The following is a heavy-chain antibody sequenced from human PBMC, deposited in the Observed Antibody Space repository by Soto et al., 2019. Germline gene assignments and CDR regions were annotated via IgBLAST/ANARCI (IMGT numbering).Heavy chain of an antibody. CDR2: IMPGSSHI. D-gene: IGHD1-26*01. Sequence: SLRLSCTVSLFSVRANYMNWVLQAPGKLLECVSYIMPGSSHIFYADSVKGRFTISRDNAKKSLYLQMNSLRAEDTAVYYCVRDDIGLGIEYWGLGTLVTVSS. CDR3: VRDDIGLGIEY. J-gene: IGHJ4*02. V-gene: IGHV3-11*06. CDR1: LFSVRANY.